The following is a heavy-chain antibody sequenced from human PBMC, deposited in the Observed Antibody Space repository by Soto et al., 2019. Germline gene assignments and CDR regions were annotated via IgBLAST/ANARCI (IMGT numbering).Heavy chain of an antibody. J-gene: IGHJ5*02. V-gene: IGHV1-69*01. D-gene: IGHD3-10*01. Sequence: QVQLVQSGAEVKKPGSSVKVSCKASGGTFSSYAITWVRQAPGQGLEWMGGIIPIFGTANYAQKFQGRVTITADESPSTAYMELSSRRSEDTAVYYCATCGSESANNWFDPRGQGTLDTFSS. CDR3: ATCGSESANNWFDP. CDR2: IIPIFGTA. CDR1: GGTFSSYA.